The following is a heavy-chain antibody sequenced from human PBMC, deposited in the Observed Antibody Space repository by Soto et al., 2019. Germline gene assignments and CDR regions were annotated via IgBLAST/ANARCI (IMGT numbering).Heavy chain of an antibody. D-gene: IGHD1-1*01. Sequence: QITLKVSGPTLVKPTQTLTLTCTFSGFSLSTSGVGVGWIRQPPGKAPEWLALIYSDDYKLYSPSLKSRLTITHDTPKPPVSLTTTHLGPVDTTTFYFAHPNADSPGSWGQGALVTVSS. CDR1: GFSLSTSGVG. V-gene: IGHV2-5*02. J-gene: IGHJ5*02. CDR2: IYSDDYK. CDR3: AHPNADSPGS.